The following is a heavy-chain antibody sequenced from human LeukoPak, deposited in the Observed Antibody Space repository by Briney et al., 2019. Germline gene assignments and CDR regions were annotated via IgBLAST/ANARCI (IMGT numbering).Heavy chain of an antibody. V-gene: IGHV1-2*02. CDR1: GYTFTGYY. Sequence: ASVKVSCKASGYTFTGYYMHWVRQAPGQGLEWMGWINPNSGGTNYAQKFQGRVTMTRDTSISTAYMELSRLRSDDTAVYYCARGVDYVWGSYRYTPPDYWGQGILVTVSS. J-gene: IGHJ4*02. CDR2: INPNSGGT. D-gene: IGHD3-16*02. CDR3: ARGVDYVWGSYRYTPPDY.